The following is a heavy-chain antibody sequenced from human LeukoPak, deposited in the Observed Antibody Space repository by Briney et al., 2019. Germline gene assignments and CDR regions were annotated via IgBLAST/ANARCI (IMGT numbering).Heavy chain of an antibody. J-gene: IGHJ6*02. CDR3: ARRPVTTNYYYGMDV. CDR2: INPSGGST. V-gene: IGHV1-46*01. Sequence: ASVKVSCKASGYTFTSYYMHWVRQAPGQGLEWMGIINPSGGSTSYAQKFQGRVTMTRDTSTSTVYMELSSLRSEDTAVYYCARRPVTTNYYYGMDVWGQGTTATVSS. D-gene: IGHD4-17*01. CDR1: GYTFTSYY.